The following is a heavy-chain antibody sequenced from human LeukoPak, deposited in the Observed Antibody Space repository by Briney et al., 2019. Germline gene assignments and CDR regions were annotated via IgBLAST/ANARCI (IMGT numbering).Heavy chain of an antibody. CDR3: ATSGRDIVVVPAAIATEAANYYYYYYMDV. D-gene: IGHD2-2*01. J-gene: IGHJ6*03. CDR2: FDPEDGET. CDR1: VYTLTELS. V-gene: IGHV1-24*01. Sequence: ASVKVSCKVSVYTLTELSMHWVRQAPGKGLEWMGGFDPEDGETIYAQTFQGRVTMTEDTSTDTAYMELSSLRSEDTAVYYCATSGRDIVVVPAAIATEAANYYYYYYMDVWGKGTTVTVSS.